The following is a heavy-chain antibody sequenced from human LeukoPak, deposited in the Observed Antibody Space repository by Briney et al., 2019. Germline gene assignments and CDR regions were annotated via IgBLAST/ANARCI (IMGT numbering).Heavy chain of an antibody. Sequence: GGSLRLSCVGSGFNFDEYAMHWVRQPPGKGLEWVSGISSNSDDIGYADSVKGRFTISRDSAKKSLYLQMNSLRAEDTALYYCAKDRHCTSSSCPIDYWGRGTLVTVSS. J-gene: IGHJ4*02. CDR2: ISSNSDDI. V-gene: IGHV3-9*01. CDR3: AKDRHCTSSSCPIDY. CDR1: GFNFDEYA. D-gene: IGHD2-2*01.